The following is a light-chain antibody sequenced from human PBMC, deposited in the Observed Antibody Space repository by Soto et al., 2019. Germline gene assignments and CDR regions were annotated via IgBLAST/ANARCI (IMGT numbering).Light chain of an antibody. CDR2: DVT. CDR1: SVDVGAYDF. J-gene: IGLJ1*01. V-gene: IGLV2-11*01. Sequence: QSVLTQPHSVSGSPGQSVTISCTGTSVDVGAYDFVSWYQQHPGKAPKLLIYDVTKRPSGVPDRFSGSKSGNTASLTISGLQVEDEADYYCCSYAGSYFVFGTGTKVTVL. CDR3: CSYAGSYFV.